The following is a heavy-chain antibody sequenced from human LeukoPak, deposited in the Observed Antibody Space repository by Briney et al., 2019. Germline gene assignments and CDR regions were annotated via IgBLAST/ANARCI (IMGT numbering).Heavy chain of an antibody. CDR3: ARLDCSGGSCYSYFDY. V-gene: IGHV1-3*01. CDR1: GYTFTSYA. Sequence: GASVKVSRTASGYTFTSYAMHWVRQAPGQRLEWMGWINAGNGNTKYSQKFQGRVTITRDTSASTAYMELSSLRSEDTAVYYCARLDCSGGSCYSYFDYWGQGTLVTVSS. D-gene: IGHD2-15*01. J-gene: IGHJ4*02. CDR2: INAGNGNT.